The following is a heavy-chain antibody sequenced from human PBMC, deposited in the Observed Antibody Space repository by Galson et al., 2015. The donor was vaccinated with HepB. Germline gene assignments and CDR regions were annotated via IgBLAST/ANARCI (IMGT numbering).Heavy chain of an antibody. CDR1: GSTFGDYA. V-gene: IGHV3-49*03. CDR2: IRSKAYGGTT. Sequence: SLRLSCAASGSTFGDYAMSWFRKAPGKGLEWVGFIRSKAYGGTTEYAASVKGRFTISRDDSKSIAYLKMNSLKTEDTAVYYCCAYYYDSKSSGPFDYWGQGTLVTVSS. J-gene: IGHJ4*02. D-gene: IGHD3-22*01. CDR3: CAYYYDSKSSGPFDY.